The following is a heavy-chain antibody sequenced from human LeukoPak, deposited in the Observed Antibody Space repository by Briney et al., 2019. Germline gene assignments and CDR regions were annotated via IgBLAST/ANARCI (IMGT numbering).Heavy chain of an antibody. CDR3: ARKGGSGYDFRADF. D-gene: IGHD5-12*01. V-gene: IGHV4-39*01. CDR2: TYYSGST. Sequence: SETLSLTCTVSGGSISSITYSWGWIRQPPGKGLEWIGSTYYSGSTYYNPSLKSRVSIFVDTSKNQLSLHLSSVTAADTAVYYCARKGGSGYDFRADFWGQGTLVTVSS. CDR1: GGSISSITYS. J-gene: IGHJ4*02.